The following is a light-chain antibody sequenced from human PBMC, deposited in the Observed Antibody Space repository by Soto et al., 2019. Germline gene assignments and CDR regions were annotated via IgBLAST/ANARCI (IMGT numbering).Light chain of an antibody. V-gene: IGKV3-20*01. CDR2: GAS. J-gene: IGKJ3*01. Sequence: EIVLTQSPGTLSLSPGERATLSCRASQRINSRYLAWYQQKPGQAPRLLIYGASSRATGSPDRFSGSGSGTDFTLTISRLEPEDFAVYYCQQFGSSPGFTFGPGTKVDIK. CDR3: QQFGSSPGFT. CDR1: QRINSRY.